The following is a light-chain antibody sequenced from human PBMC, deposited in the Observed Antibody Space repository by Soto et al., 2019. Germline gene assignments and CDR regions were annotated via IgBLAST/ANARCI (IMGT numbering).Light chain of an antibody. J-gene: IGLJ1*01. V-gene: IGLV2-14*01. CDR3: TSYTSRNTYF. Sequence: QSALTQPACVSASPGQSITISCSGTSSDVGGYNYVSWYQQHPGKAPKLIIYEVNNRPSGVSNRFSGSKSGNTASLTISGLQPEDEADYYCTSYTSRNTYFFGSGTKLTVL. CDR2: EVN. CDR1: SSDVGGYNY.